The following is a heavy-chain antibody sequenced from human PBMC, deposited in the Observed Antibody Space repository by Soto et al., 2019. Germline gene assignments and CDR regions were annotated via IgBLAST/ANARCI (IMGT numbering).Heavy chain of an antibody. J-gene: IGHJ6*02. CDR1: GFTFSSYS. D-gene: IGHD6-19*01. CDR3: ASDRVIAVAGGHYYYYYGMDV. V-gene: IGHV3-21*04. CDR2: ISSSSSYI. Sequence: EVQLVESGGGLVKPGGSLRLSCAASGFTFSSYSMNWVRQAPGKGLEWVSSISSSSSYIYYADSVKGRFTISRDNAKNSRYLLMNSLRAEDTAVYYCASDRVIAVAGGHYYYYYGMDVWGQGTTVTVSS.